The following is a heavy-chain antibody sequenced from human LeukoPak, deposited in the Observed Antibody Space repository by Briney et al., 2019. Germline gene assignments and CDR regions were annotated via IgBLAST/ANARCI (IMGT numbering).Heavy chain of an antibody. CDR2: ITSGGVNT. J-gene: IGHJ4*02. Sequence: GGSLRLSCAASGFTFSSYTMNWVRQAPGKGLEWVSSITSGGVNTYYATSVKGRFTISRDNAKNSLFLQMNSLRAEDTAVYYCARDPQQLVPRYFDYWGQGTLVTVSS. V-gene: IGHV3-21*01. CDR3: ARDPQQLVPRYFDY. CDR1: GFTFSSYT. D-gene: IGHD6-13*01.